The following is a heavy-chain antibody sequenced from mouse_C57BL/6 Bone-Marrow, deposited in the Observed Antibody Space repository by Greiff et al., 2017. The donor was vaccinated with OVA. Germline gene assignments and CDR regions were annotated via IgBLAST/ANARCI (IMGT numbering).Heavy chain of an antibody. J-gene: IGHJ4*01. CDR3: ARRTMVTNDYAMDY. CDR2: IDPSDSET. D-gene: IGHD2-2*01. CDR1: GYTFTSYW. Sequence: QVQLQQPGAELVRPGSSVKLSCKASGYTFTSYWMHWVKQRPIQGLEWIGNIDPSDSETHYNQKFKDKATLTVDKSSSTAYMQLSSLTSEDSAVYYCARRTMVTNDYAMDYWGQGTSVTVSS. V-gene: IGHV1-52*01.